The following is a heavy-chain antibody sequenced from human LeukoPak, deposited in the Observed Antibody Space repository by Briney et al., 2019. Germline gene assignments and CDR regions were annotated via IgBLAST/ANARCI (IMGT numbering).Heavy chain of an antibody. D-gene: IGHD6-19*01. CDR2: ISGSGGST. Sequence: GGSLRLSCAASGFTFDDYAMPWVRQAPGKGLEWVSAISGSGGSTYYADSGKGRFTISRDNSKNTLYLQMNSLRAEHTAVYYCAKPPHSIAVAGTDYWGQATLVTDSS. V-gene: IGHV3-23*01. CDR1: GFTFDDYA. J-gene: IGHJ4*02. CDR3: AKPPHSIAVAGTDY.